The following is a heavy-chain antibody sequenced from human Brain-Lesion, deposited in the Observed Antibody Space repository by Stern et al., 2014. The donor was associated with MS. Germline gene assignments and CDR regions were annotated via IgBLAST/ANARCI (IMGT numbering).Heavy chain of an antibody. V-gene: IGHV1-24*01. J-gene: IGHJ4*02. D-gene: IGHD1-26*01. CDR2: FNPEDGET. Sequence: QDQLVESGAEVKKPGASVKVSCKVSGYTLTELSMHWVRQAPRKGLEWMGGFNPEDGETTYAHQGRVTMTEDTSTDTAYMELSSLRSEDTAVYYCATLSPGAGGNYYRHFDYWGQGTLVTVSS. CDR1: GYTLTELS. CDR3: ATLSPGAGGNYYRHFDY.